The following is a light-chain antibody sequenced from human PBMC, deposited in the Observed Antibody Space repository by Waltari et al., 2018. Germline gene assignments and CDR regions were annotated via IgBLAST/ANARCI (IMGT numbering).Light chain of an antibody. J-gene: IGLJ1*01. Sequence: SSKLTQDPAVSVALGQTVRITCQGDSLRGYYASWYQQKPGQAPVLVIYGKNNRPSGIPDRFSGSSSGNTASLTITGAQAEDEAEYYCYSRDSSGDHLRVFGAGTKVTVL. CDR3: YSRDSSGDHLRV. CDR2: GKN. V-gene: IGLV3-19*01. CDR1: SLRGYY.